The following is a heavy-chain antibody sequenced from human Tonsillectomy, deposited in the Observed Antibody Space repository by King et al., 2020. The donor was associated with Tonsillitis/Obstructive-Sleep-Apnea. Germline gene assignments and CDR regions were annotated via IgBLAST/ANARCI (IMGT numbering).Heavy chain of an antibody. D-gene: IGHD3-10*01. J-gene: IGHJ4*02. CDR3: ARVVGGGIDY. V-gene: IGHV3-7*03. Sequence: VQLVESGGGLVQPGGSLRVSCAASGFTFSSHWMSWVRQAPGKGLEWVANIKQDGSEKHYVDSVKGRFTISRDNAKNSLYLQMNSLRVEDTAVYYCARVVGGGIDYWGQGTLVTVAS. CDR2: IKQDGSEK. CDR1: GFTFSSHW.